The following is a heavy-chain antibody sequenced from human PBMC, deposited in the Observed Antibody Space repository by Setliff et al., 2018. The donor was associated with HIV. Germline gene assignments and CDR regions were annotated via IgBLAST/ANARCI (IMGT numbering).Heavy chain of an antibody. Sequence: SETLSLTCTVSDSGTYYWGWIRQPAGKGLEWIGRVSSRGDTNYNPSLRSRVTMSVDTSKNQLSLKLTSVTASDTAVYYCARISGDQGYYYGMDVWGQGTTVTVSS. D-gene: IGHD7-27*01. CDR1: DSGTYY. CDR3: ARISGDQGYYYGMDV. J-gene: IGHJ6*02. V-gene: IGHV4-4*07. CDR2: VSSRGDT.